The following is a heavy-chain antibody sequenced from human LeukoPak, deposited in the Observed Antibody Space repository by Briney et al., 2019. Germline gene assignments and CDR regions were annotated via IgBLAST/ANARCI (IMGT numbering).Heavy chain of an antibody. CDR2: IYPGDSDT. D-gene: IGHD3-10*01. CDR1: GYSFTSYW. J-gene: IGHJ5*02. CDR3: ARHSDYGSGSFFRWFDP. Sequence: GESLKISCKGSGYSFTSYWIGWVRQMPGKGLEWMGIIYPGDSDTRYSPSFQGQVTISADKSISTAYLQWSSLKASDTAMYYCARHSDYGSGSFFRWFDPWGQGTLVTVSS. V-gene: IGHV5-51*01.